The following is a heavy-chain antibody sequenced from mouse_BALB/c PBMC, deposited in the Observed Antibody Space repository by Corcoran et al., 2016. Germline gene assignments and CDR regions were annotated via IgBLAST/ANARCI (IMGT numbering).Heavy chain of an antibody. D-gene: IGHD2-10*02. V-gene: IGHV9-3-1*01. CDR2: INTYTGEP. CDR1: GYTFTNYG. CDR3: SRRYGNYYFDV. Sequence: QIQLVQSGPELKKPGETVKISCKASGYTFTNYGMNWVKQAPGKALKWMGWINTYTGEPTYADDFKGRFAFSLETSASTAYLQINNLKNEDTATYFCSRRYGNYYFDVVGAGTTFTVSS. J-gene: IGHJ1*01.